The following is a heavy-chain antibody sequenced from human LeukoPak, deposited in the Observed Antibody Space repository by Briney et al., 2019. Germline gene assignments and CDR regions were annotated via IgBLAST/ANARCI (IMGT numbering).Heavy chain of an antibody. Sequence: GASVKVSCKASGYTFTIYAISGVRQAPGQGLEWMGWVSAYNGDTRYAQNLQGRLTMTTETSTSTTYMELRSLRSDDTAMYHCARFSLGAAAAGFDPWGQATQVAVSS. CDR1: GYTFTIYA. CDR3: ARFSLGAAAAGFDP. V-gene: IGHV1-18*01. CDR2: VSAYNGDT. D-gene: IGHD6-13*01. J-gene: IGHJ5*02.